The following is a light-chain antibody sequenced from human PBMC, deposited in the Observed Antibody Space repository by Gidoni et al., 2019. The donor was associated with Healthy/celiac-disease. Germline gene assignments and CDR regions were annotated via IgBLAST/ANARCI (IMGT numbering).Light chain of an antibody. CDR2: WAS. CDR3: QQYYSTPLRT. Sequence: DIVMTQSPDSLAVSLGERATINCKSSQSVLYSSNNKNYLAWYQQKPGQPPKLLIYWASTRESGVPDRFSGSGSGTDFTLTISSLQAEDVAVYYCQQYYSTPLRTFXGXTKVEIK. V-gene: IGKV4-1*01. J-gene: IGKJ4*01. CDR1: QSVLYSSNNKNY.